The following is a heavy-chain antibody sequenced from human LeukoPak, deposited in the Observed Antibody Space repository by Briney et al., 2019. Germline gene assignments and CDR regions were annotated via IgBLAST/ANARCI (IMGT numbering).Heavy chain of an antibody. CDR1: GFTFNNYA. CDR3: ARDAPHYHVSFDF. Sequence: PGGSLRLSCAVSGFTFNNYAMSWVRQAPGKGLEWVSVISDTTGSTYYADSVKGRFTISRDDSKNTLYLQINSLRVDDTAVYYCARDAPHYHVSFDFWGQGTLVTVSS. J-gene: IGHJ4*02. V-gene: IGHV3-23*01. D-gene: IGHD3-10*02. CDR2: ISDTTGST.